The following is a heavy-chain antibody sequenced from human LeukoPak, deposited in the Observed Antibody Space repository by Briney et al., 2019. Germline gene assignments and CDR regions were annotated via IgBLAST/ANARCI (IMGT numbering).Heavy chain of an antibody. CDR1: GFTSDNYA. V-gene: IGHV3-43*02. CDR2: ISGDGGST. J-gene: IGHJ4*02. CDR3: ARESETSGWYDY. D-gene: IGHD6-19*01. Sequence: PRGSLRLSCAAPGFTSDNYAIHWVRQAPGKGLEWVSLISGDGGSTFYADSVRGRFTISRDNTRKSLSLQMSSLRSEDTALYYCARESETSGWYDYWGQGTLVTVSS.